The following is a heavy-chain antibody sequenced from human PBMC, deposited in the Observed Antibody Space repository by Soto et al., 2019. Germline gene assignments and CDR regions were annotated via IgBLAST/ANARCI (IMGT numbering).Heavy chain of an antibody. J-gene: IGHJ4*02. D-gene: IGHD6-13*01. CDR3: ARHRDTSSRYLLPDY. Sequence: SETLSLTCTVSGGSISSSSYYWGWIRQPPGKGLEWIGSIYYRGNTYYNPSLRSRVTISVDTSKNQFSLKVTSLTVADTAVYYCARHRDTSSRYLLPDYWGQGILVTVSS. V-gene: IGHV4-39*01. CDR1: GGSISSSSYY. CDR2: IYYRGNT.